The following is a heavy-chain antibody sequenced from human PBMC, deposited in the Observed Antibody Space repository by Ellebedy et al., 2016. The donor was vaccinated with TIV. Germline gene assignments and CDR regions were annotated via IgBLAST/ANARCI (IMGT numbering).Heavy chain of an antibody. CDR3: VRDVWPGEVGNWFDA. Sequence: MPSETLSLTCTVSGESISNYYWSWIRQPAGKGLEWIGHIHTSGSTTYKPSLKSRATMSVDTSKNQFSLKLRSVTAADTAVYYCVRDVWPGEVGNWFDAWGQGTLVTVSS. CDR1: GESISNYY. V-gene: IGHV4-4*07. D-gene: IGHD3-10*01. CDR2: IHTSGST. J-gene: IGHJ5*02.